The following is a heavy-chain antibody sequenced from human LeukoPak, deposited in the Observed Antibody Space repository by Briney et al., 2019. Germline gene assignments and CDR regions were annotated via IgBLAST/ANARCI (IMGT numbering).Heavy chain of an antibody. CDR1: GFTFSSYS. CDR2: ISSSSSYI. Sequence: GGSLRLSCAASGFTFSSYSMNWVRQAPGKGLEWVSSISSSSSYIYYADSVKGRFTISRDNAKNSLYLQMNSLRAEDTAVYYCARVGVGATNLSEYWGQGTLVTVSS. J-gene: IGHJ4*02. V-gene: IGHV3-21*01. D-gene: IGHD1-26*01. CDR3: ARVGVGATNLSEY.